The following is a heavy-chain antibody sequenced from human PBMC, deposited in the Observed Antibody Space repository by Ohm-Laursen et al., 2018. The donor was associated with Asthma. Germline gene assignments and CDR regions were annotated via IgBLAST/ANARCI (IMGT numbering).Heavy chain of an antibody. CDR2: IKPDGIQK. CDR1: GFTFSGSW. D-gene: IGHD3-16*01. V-gene: IGHV3-7*01. CDR3: ATLSCYASQS. J-gene: IGHJ5*02. Sequence: SLRLSCSASGFTFSGSWMIWVRQAPGKGLQWLAFIKPDGIQKYYADSLEDRFSISRDNAKNSLYLQMSSLRGEDTAVYYCATLSCYASQSWGQETLVTVSS.